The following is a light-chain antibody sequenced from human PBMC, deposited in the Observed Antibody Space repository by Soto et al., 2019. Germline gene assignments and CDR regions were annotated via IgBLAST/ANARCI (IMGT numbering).Light chain of an antibody. Sequence: QLVLTQPPSVSGSPGQSVTISCTGTSSDVGSYNRVSWYQQPPGTAPKLMIYEVSNRPSGVPDRFSASNSGNTASPTISGLQAEDEADYYCSSYTSSTTDVFGTGTTLTVL. CDR3: SSYTSSTTDV. V-gene: IGLV2-18*02. J-gene: IGLJ1*01. CDR1: SSDVGSYNR. CDR2: EVS.